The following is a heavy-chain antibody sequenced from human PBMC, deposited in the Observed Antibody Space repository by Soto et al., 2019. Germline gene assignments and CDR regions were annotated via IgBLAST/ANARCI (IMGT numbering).Heavy chain of an antibody. Sequence: SETLSLTCTVSGGSISSYYWSWIRQPPGKGLEWIGYIYYSGSTNYNPSLKSRVTISVDTSKNQFSLKLSSVTAADTAVYYCARELFGRSVWFAPWGQGTLVPVSS. CDR3: ARELFGRSVWFAP. CDR1: GGSISSYY. J-gene: IGHJ5*02. D-gene: IGHD3-10*01. V-gene: IGHV4-59*01. CDR2: IYYSGST.